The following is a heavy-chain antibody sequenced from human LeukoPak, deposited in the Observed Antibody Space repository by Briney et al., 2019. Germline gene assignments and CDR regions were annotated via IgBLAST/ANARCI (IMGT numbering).Heavy chain of an antibody. J-gene: IGHJ4*02. Sequence: PGGSLRLSCTASGFTFSSYAMMWVRQTPGKRLEWVSAIRGGGGETHYADSVKGRFTISRDNAKNSLYLQMNSLSHDDSALYYCATARGFGELPPTYWGQGTLVTVSS. V-gene: IGHV3-23*01. CDR2: IRGGGGET. CDR1: GFTFSSYA. CDR3: ATARGFGELPPTY. D-gene: IGHD3-10*01.